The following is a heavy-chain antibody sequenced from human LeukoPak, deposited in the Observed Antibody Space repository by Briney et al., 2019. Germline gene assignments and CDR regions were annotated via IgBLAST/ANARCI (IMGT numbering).Heavy chain of an antibody. Sequence: PGGSLRPSCTASGFIFTNVWMNWVRQAPGQGLEWVGRIKSRGDDGTTDYAAPVKGRFTISRDDSKNTLFLQMNGLKIEDTAVYYCTTLPYCSGAACHVVSFDPWGQGSPVTVSS. V-gene: IGHV3-15*07. D-gene: IGHD2-15*01. CDR3: TTLPYCSGAACHVVSFDP. CDR2: IKSRGDDGTT. J-gene: IGHJ5*02. CDR1: GFIFTNVW.